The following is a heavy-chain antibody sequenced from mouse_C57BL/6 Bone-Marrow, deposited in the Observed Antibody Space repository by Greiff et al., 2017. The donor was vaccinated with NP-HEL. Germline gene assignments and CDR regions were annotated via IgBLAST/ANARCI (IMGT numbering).Heavy chain of an antibody. D-gene: IGHD2-2*01. CDR3: ARSGYDYYAMDY. V-gene: IGHV1-64*01. CDR2: IHPNSGRT. Sequence: QVQLQQPGAELVKPGASVKLSCKASGYTFTSYWMHWVKQRPGQGLEWIGMIHPNSGRTNYNEKFKSKATLTVDKSSSTAYMQLSSLTSEDSAVYYCARSGYDYYAMDYWGQGTSVTVSS. CDR1: GYTFTSYW. J-gene: IGHJ4*01.